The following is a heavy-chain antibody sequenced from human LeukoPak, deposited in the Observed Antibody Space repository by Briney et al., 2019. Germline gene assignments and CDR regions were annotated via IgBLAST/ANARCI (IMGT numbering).Heavy chain of an antibody. Sequence: SETLSLTCAVYGGSFSGYYWSWIRQPPGKGLEWIGEINHSGSTNYNPSLKSRVTISVDTSKNQFSLKLGSVTAADTAVYYCARGLLGYCTNGVCPNYYYMDVWGKGTTVTVSS. CDR1: GGSFSGYY. J-gene: IGHJ6*03. CDR3: ARGLLGYCTNGVCPNYYYMDV. CDR2: INHSGST. D-gene: IGHD2-8*01. V-gene: IGHV4-34*01.